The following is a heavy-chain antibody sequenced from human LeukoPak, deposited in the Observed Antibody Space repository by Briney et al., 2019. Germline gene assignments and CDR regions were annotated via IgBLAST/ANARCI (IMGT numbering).Heavy chain of an antibody. V-gene: IGHV1-18*01. Sequence: ASVKVSCKASGYTFTSYGISWVRRAPGQGLEWMGWISAYNGNTNYAQKLQGRVTMTTDTSTSTAYMELRSLRSDDTAVYYCARGGYCSGGSCYDNWFDPWGQGTLVSVSS. J-gene: IGHJ5*02. D-gene: IGHD2-15*01. CDR3: ARGGYCSGGSCYDNWFDP. CDR2: ISAYNGNT. CDR1: GYTFTSYG.